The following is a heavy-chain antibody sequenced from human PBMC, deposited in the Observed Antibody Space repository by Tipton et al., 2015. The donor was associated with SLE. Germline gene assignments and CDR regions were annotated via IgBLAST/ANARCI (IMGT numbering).Heavy chain of an antibody. V-gene: IGHV4-34*01. CDR2: IYHSGTT. CDR1: GGSFRDYY. Sequence: TLSLTCAVYGGSFRDYYWSWIRQPPGKGLEWIGSIYHSGTTYYNPSLKSRVTISVDKSKKEFSLKLTSVTAADTAVYYCARDPAFPFRRFDPWGQGTLVTVSS. D-gene: IGHD3-3*02. CDR3: ARDPAFPFRRFDP. J-gene: IGHJ5*02.